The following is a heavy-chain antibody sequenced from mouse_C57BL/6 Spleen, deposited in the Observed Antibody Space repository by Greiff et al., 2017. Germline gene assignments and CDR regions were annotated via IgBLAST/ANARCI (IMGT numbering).Heavy chain of an antibody. CDR2: INPSTGGT. CDR3: ASNWSLDY. J-gene: IGHJ2*01. CDR1: GYSFTGYY. V-gene: IGHV1-42*01. Sequence: EVQLQQSGPELVKPGASVKISCKASGYSFTGYYMNWVKQSPEKSLEWIGEINPSTGGTTYNPKFKAKATLTVDKSSSTAYMQLKSLTSEDSAVYYCASNWSLDYWGQGTTLTVSS. D-gene: IGHD4-1*02.